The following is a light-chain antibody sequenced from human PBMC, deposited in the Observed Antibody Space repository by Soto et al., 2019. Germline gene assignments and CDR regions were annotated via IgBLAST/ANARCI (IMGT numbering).Light chain of an antibody. CDR1: QSLVYSDGKTN. J-gene: IGKJ4*01. CDR3: TQGTYCKLHAGLT. CDR2: QVS. V-gene: IGKV2-30*01. Sequence: DVVMTPSPLSLTVTLGQPASIFCRSRQSLVYSDGKTNLNWFQQMPGQSPRRLLYQVSNRDSGVPDRLSGSRSRTGFSLTMSRVEAEDVGGCYCTQGTYCKLHAGLTCGGGTKVEI.